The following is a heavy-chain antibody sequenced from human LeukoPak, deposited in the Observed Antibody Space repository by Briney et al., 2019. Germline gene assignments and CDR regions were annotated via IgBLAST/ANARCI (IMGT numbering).Heavy chain of an antibody. CDR1: GGSFSGYC. D-gene: IGHD3-22*01. Sequence: SETLSLTCAVYGGSFSGYCWSWIRQPPGKGLEWIGEINHSGSTNYNPSLKSRVTISVDTSKNQFSLKLSSVTAADTAVYYCARGRGYYDSSGLDYWGQGTLVTVSS. CDR2: INHSGST. CDR3: ARGRGYYDSSGLDY. J-gene: IGHJ4*02. V-gene: IGHV4-34*01.